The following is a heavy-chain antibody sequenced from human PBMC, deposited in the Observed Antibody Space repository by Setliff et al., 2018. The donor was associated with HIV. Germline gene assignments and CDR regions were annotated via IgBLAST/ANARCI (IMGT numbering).Heavy chain of an antibody. CDR3: TTDLSAPLTFFSDSSRFV. J-gene: IGHJ4*02. CDR2: IRSKAYGGTA. Sequence: GGSLRLSCTASGLIFGDHAMSWVRQAPGKGLEWVGFIRSKAYGGTAEYAASVEGRFTISRDDSKSIAYLKMNSLKAEDTAVYYCTTDLSAPLTFFSDSSRFVWGQGTLVTVSS. V-gene: IGHV3-49*04. CDR1: GLIFGDHA. D-gene: IGHD3-22*01.